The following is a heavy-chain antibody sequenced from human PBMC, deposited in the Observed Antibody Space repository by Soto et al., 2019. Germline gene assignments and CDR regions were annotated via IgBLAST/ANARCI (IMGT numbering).Heavy chain of an antibody. J-gene: IGHJ6*02. V-gene: IGHV4-4*02. D-gene: IGHD6-19*01. CDR3: ARRSLRAVAGPVYYYGMDV. Sequence: QVQLQESGPGLVKPSGTLSLTCAVSGGSISSSNWWSWVRQPPGKGLEWIGEIYHSGSTNYNPSLKSRVTISVDKSKNQFSLKLSSVTAADTAVYYCARRSLRAVAGPVYYYGMDVWGQGTTVTVSS. CDR2: IYHSGST. CDR1: GGSISSSNW.